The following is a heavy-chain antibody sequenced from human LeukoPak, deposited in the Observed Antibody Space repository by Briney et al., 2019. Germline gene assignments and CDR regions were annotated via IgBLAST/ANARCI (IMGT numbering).Heavy chain of an antibody. CDR3: ARVKYSSGWYHYFDY. Sequence: KTSETLSLTCAVSGYSISSGYYWGWIRQPPGKGLEWIGSIYHSGSTYYNPSLKSRVTISVDTSKNQFSLKLSSVTAADTAVYYCARVKYSSGWYHYFDYWGQGTLVTVSS. D-gene: IGHD6-19*01. J-gene: IGHJ4*02. CDR1: GYSISSGYY. CDR2: IYHSGST. V-gene: IGHV4-38-2*01.